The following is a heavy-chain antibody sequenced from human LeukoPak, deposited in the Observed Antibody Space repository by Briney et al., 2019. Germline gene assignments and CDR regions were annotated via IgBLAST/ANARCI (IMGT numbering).Heavy chain of an antibody. CDR3: TRRSSSGWYWTYYFDY. Sequence: AGGSLRLSCTASGFTFGDYAMSWVRQAPGKGLEWVGFIRSKAYGGTTEYAASVKGRFTISRDDSKSIAYLQMNSLKTEDTAVYYCTRRSSSGWYWTYYFDYWGQGTLVTVSS. J-gene: IGHJ4*02. D-gene: IGHD6-19*01. CDR2: IRSKAYGGTT. V-gene: IGHV3-49*04. CDR1: GFTFGDYA.